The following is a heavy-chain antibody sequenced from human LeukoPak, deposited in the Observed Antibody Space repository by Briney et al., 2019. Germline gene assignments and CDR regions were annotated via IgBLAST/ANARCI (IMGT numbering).Heavy chain of an antibody. Sequence: GGSQRPFHATSSSNYSGSATHWVRLSSGDWRRSVGQFDKKDKGCATATAYAASVKRRFTNSRDDSINTAYLQMKSLKNEDTALYDCTRDSGTYNWFDPWGQGTLVTVSS. J-gene: IGHJ5*02. CDR2: FDKKDKGCATAT. D-gene: IGHD1-26*01. CDR1: SSNYSGSA. V-gene: IGHV3-73*01. CDR3: TRDSGTYNWFDP.